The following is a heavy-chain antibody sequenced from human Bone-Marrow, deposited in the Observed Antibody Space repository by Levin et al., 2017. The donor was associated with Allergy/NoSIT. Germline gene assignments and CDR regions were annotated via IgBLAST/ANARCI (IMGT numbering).Heavy chain of an antibody. V-gene: IGHV3-30*18. CDR3: AKDKESIDGWFADF. CDR1: GFTFKNYA. J-gene: IGHJ4*02. CDR2: ISYDGNKK. Sequence: GGSLRLSCVASGFTFKNYAMHWVRQAPGKGLEWVSLISYDGNKKHYADSVKGRFTISRDNSENTLYLQMSSLRPDDTAVYYCAKDKESIDGWFADFWGQGSLVTVSS. D-gene: IGHD5-24*01.